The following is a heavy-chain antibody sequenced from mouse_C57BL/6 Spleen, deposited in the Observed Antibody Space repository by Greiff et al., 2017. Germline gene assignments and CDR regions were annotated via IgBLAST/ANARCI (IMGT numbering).Heavy chain of an antibody. J-gene: IGHJ2*01. Sequence: VQLKESGPELVKPGASVKISCKASGYSFTGYYMNWVKQSPEKSLEWIGEINPSTGGTTYNQKFKAKATLTVDKSSSTAYMQRKSLTSEDSAVYYCARNYGPFDYWGQGTTLTVSS. D-gene: IGHD1-1*02. CDR3: ARNYGPFDY. V-gene: IGHV1-42*01. CDR1: GYSFTGYY. CDR2: INPSTGGT.